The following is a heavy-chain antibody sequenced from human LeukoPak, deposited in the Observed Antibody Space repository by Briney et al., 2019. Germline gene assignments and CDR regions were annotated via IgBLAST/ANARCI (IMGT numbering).Heavy chain of an antibody. CDR2: IIPIFGSA. CDR3: SRDLYRGNYRYFDY. CDR1: GGTFSSYA. V-gene: IGHV1-69*01. J-gene: IGHJ4*02. D-gene: IGHD1-26*01. Sequence: SVKVSCKASGGTFSSYAINWVRQAPGQGLEWIGGIIPIFGSANYAQKFQGRVTMTADESTSTAYMELSSRKSDDTTVYYSSRDLYRGNYRYFDYWGQGTLVTVSS.